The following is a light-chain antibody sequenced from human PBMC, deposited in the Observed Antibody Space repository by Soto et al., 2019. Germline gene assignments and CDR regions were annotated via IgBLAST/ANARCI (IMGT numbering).Light chain of an antibody. J-gene: IGKJ1*01. CDR3: QQYNDWPRT. V-gene: IGKV3-15*01. CDR1: QSVSSN. Sequence: IVMTQSPVTLSGSLGERVTISCLASQSVSSNLAWYQQKPGQAPSLLIYGAFTRATGIPARFSGTGSGTEFTLTISSLQSDDFALYYCQQYNDWPRTFGQGTKVDIK. CDR2: GAF.